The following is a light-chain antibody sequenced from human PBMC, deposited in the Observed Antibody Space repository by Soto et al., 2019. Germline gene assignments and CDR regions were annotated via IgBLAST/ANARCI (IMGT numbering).Light chain of an antibody. CDR1: QSLGSW. CDR3: QQYDTLPT. V-gene: IGKV1-5*01. J-gene: IGKJ1*01. CDR2: DAS. Sequence: DIQMTPSPSTLSASVGDRVTITCRASQSLGSWLAWYQQKPGKAPKLLIFDASSLQRGVPSRFTGSGSGTEFTLTITSLQPDDFATYYCQQYDTLPTFGQGTKVEIK.